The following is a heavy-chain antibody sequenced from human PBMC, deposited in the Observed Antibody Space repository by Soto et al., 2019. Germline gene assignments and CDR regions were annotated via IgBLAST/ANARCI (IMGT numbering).Heavy chain of an antibody. CDR1: GFTFSSYE. CDR3: ARVGAPGYGMDV. J-gene: IGHJ6*02. Sequence: GGSLRLSCAASGFTFSSYEMNWVRQAPGKGLEWVSYISSSGSTIYYADSVKGRFTISRDNAKNSLYLQMNSLGAEDTAVYYCARVGAPGYGMDVWGQGTTVTVSS. V-gene: IGHV3-48*03. CDR2: ISSSGSTI. D-gene: IGHD1-26*01.